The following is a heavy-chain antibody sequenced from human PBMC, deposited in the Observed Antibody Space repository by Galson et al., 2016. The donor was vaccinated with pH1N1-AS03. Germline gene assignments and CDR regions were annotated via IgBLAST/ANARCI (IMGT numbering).Heavy chain of an antibody. CDR3: ARIRDYGDLRDAFDI. D-gene: IGHD4-17*01. V-gene: IGHV2-70*11. CDR1: GFSLSTSGMC. CDR2: IDWDDDK. J-gene: IGHJ3*02. Sequence: PALVKPTQTLTLTCTFSGFSLSTSGMCVSWIRQPPGKALEWLARIDWDDDKYYSTSLKTRLTISNDTSKNQVVLTMTNMDPVDTATYYCARIRDYGDLRDAFDIWGQGTMVTVSS.